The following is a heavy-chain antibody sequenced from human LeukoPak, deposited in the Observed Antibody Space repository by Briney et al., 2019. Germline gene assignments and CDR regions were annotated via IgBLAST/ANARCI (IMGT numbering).Heavy chain of an antibody. Sequence: WASVKVSCKASGYTFTSYGISGVREAPGQGLDWMGWSSAYNGNTNYAQKLQGRVTMTTDTSTSTAYMELRSLRSDDTAVYYCARNYYDILTGYSPAMGYWGQGTLVTVSS. CDR3: ARNYYDILTGYSPAMGY. CDR1: GYTFTSYG. V-gene: IGHV1-18*01. D-gene: IGHD3-9*01. CDR2: SSAYNGNT. J-gene: IGHJ4*02.